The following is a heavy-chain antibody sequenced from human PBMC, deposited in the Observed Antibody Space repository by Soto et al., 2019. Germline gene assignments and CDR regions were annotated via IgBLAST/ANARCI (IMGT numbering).Heavy chain of an antibody. CDR1: GFTFSSYA. CDR2: IWYDGSNK. V-gene: IGHV3-33*01. Sequence: GGSLRLSCAASGFTFSSYAMHWVRQAPGKGLEWVAIIWYDGSNKIYADSVKGRFTISRDNSKNTLYLQMNSPRAEDTAIYYCARVPETYCSGGSCYSGGIDYWGQGTLVTVSS. CDR3: ARVPETYCSGGSCYSGGIDY. D-gene: IGHD2-15*01. J-gene: IGHJ4*02.